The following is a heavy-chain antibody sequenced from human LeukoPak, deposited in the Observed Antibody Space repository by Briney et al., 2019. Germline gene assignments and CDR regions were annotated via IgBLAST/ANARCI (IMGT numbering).Heavy chain of an antibody. D-gene: IGHD2-15*01. CDR3: AREVSGSCDY. V-gene: IGHV3-64*01. CDR1: GFTFSSYA. Sequence: GGSLRLSCAASGFTFSSYAMHWVRQAPGKGLEYVSAISSNGGSTYYANSVKGRFTISRDNSKNTLYLQMGSLRAEDMALYYCAREVSGSCDYWGQGTLVTVSS. CDR2: ISSNGGST. J-gene: IGHJ4*02.